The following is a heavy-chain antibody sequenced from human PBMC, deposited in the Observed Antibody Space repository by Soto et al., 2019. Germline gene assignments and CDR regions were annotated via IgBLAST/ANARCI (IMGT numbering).Heavy chain of an antibody. Sequence: GGSPETLLCSLWIQFQCQLDALVRQDPGKGLVWVSGIKPDGSSTTYADSVKGRFTISRDNAKDTLYLQMSSLRAEDTAVYYCARAAQFNYGGNSGFDYWGPGTLVTVSS. CDR2: IKPDGSST. J-gene: IGHJ4*02. CDR3: ARAAQFNYGGNSGFDY. D-gene: IGHD4-17*01. V-gene: IGHV3-74*01. CDR1: IQFQCQL.